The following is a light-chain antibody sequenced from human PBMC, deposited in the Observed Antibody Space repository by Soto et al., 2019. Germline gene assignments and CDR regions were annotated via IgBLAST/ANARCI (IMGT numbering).Light chain of an antibody. CDR2: AAS. Sequence: DIQMTQSPSSLSASVGDRVTITCRASQGIRNDLAWYQQKPEKAPRRLISAASSLQSGVPSRFSGSGSGTEFTLTISSLQPEDFATYYCLQHDRYARTFGQGTRVE. CDR3: LQHDRYART. CDR1: QGIRND. V-gene: IGKV1-17*01. J-gene: IGKJ1*01.